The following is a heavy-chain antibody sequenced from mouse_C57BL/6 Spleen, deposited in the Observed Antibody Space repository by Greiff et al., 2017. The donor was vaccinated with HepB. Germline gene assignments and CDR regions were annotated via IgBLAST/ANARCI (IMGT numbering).Heavy chain of an antibody. Sequence: QVQLQQSGPELVKPGASVKISCKASGYAFSSSWMNWVKQRPGKGLEWIGRIYPGDGDTNYNGKFKGKATLTADKSSSTAYMQLSSLTSEDSAVYFCARDLGDYDVLFAYWGQGTLVTVSA. CDR1: GYAFSSSW. V-gene: IGHV1-82*01. D-gene: IGHD2-4*01. CDR2: IYPGDGDT. CDR3: ARDLGDYDVLFAY. J-gene: IGHJ3*01.